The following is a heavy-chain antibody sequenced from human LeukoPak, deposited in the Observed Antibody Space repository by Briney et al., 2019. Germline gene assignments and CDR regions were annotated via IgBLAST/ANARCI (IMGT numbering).Heavy chain of an antibody. D-gene: IGHD1-1*01. CDR2: ISSSGRTI. Sequence: GGSLRLSCAASRFTFSSYSMNWVRQAPGKGLEWVSYISSSGRTIYHADSVKGRFTISRDNAKNSLYLQMNSLRAEDTAVYYCARGPLDFFDYWGQGALVTVSS. J-gene: IGHJ4*02. V-gene: IGHV3-48*04. CDR1: RFTFSSYS. CDR3: ARGPLDFFDY.